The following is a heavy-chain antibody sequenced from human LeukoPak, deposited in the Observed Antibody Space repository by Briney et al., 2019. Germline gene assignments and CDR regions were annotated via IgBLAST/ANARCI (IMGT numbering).Heavy chain of an antibody. CDR3: ARGDKKENLSGPSGYFDP. CDR2: INPNSGGT. V-gene: IGHV1-2*02. Sequence: ASVKVSCKASGYTFSGYHIHWVRQAPGQGLEWMGCINPNSGGTNFAPKFHGRVSMTRDTSLSTAYMELSSLRSDDTAVYYCARGDKKENLSGPSGYFDPWGQGSLVTVSS. J-gene: IGHJ5*02. D-gene: IGHD3-10*01. CDR1: GYTFSGYH.